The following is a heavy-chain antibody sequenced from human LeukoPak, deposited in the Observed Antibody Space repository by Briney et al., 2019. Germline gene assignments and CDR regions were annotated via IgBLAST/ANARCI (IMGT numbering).Heavy chain of an antibody. CDR3: AKLPDFDY. CDR1: GFTFSSYA. V-gene: IGHV3-7*03. D-gene: IGHD1-7*01. CDR2: IRQDGSEK. J-gene: IGHJ4*02. Sequence: GGSLRLSCAASGFTFSSYAMSWVRQAPGKGLEWVANIRQDGSEKYYVDSVKGRFTISRDNAKNSLYLQMNSLRAEDTAVYYCAKLPDFDYWGQGTLVTVSS.